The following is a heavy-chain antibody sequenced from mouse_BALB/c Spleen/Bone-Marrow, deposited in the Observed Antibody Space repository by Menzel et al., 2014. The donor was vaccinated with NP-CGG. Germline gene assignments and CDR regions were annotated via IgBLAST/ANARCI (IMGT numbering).Heavy chain of an antibody. D-gene: IGHD1-1*01. CDR2: INPDSRTI. J-gene: IGHJ2*01. Sequence: DVKLQESGGGLVQPGGSLKLSCAASGFDFSRYWMNWVRQAPGKGLEWIGEINPDSRTINYSPSLKDKFIISRDNAKNTLYLRLNKVRSEDTALYYCARPDYYGYLNYWGQGTTLTVSS. V-gene: IGHV4-1*02. CDR1: GFDFSRYW. CDR3: ARPDYYGYLNY.